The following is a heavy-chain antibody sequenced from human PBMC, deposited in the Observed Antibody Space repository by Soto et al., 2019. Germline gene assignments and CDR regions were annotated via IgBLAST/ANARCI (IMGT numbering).Heavy chain of an antibody. V-gene: IGHV1-69*12. J-gene: IGHJ4*02. CDR3: AREREGVADTAMYYFDY. D-gene: IGHD5-18*01. CDR1: GGTFSSYA. CDR2: IIPIFGTA. Sequence: QVQLVQSGAEVKKPGSSVKVSCKASGGTFSSYAISWVRQAPGQGLEWMGGIIPIFGTANYAQKFQGRVTITADESTSTAYMELSSLRSEDTAVYYCAREREGVADTAMYYFDYWSQGTLVTVSS.